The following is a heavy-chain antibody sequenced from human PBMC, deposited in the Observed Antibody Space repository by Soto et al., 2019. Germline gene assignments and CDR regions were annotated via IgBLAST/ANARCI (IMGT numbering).Heavy chain of an antibody. CDR1: GGSISSGGYY. V-gene: IGHV4-31*03. Sequence: PSETLSLTCTVSGGSISSGGYYWSWIRQHPGKGLEWIGYIYYSGSTYYNPSLKSRVTVSVDTSKNQFSLKLSSVTAADTAVYYCARDRHYYDSSGYQNWFDPWGQGTLVTVSS. D-gene: IGHD3-22*01. CDR2: IYYSGST. CDR3: ARDRHYYDSSGYQNWFDP. J-gene: IGHJ5*02.